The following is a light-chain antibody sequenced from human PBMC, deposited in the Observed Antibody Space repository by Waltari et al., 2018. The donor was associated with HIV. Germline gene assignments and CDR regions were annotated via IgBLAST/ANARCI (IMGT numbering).Light chain of an antibody. CDR2: EVS. V-gene: IGLV2-23*02. Sequence: QSALTQPASVSVSPGQSITISCPGTSSDVGRYNLVSWYQQPPGKAPKLMIYEVSKRPSGVSNRFSGSKSGNTASLTISGLQAEDEADYYCCSYAGSSTLVFGGGTKLTVL. CDR3: CSYAGSSTLV. CDR1: SSDVGRYNL. J-gene: IGLJ2*01.